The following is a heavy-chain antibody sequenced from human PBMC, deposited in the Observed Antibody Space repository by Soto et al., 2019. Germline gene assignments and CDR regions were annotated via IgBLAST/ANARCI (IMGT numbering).Heavy chain of an antibody. V-gene: IGHV3-7*01. Sequence: SGGSLRLSCAASGFTFSNYWMSWVRQAPGRGLGWVASIKQDGGEKYYMDSVKGRFTISKDNAKNSLYLQLNSLRAGDTAVYYCARDSHAHFDYWGQGTLVTVSS. J-gene: IGHJ4*02. CDR1: GFTFSNYW. CDR2: IKQDGGEK. CDR3: ARDSHAHFDY.